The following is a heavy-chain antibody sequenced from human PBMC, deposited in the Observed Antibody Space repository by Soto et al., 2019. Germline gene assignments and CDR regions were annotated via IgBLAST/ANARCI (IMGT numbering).Heavy chain of an antibody. Sequence: GGSLRLSCAASGFTFSNAWMNWVRQAPGKGLEWVGRIKSKTDGGTTDYAAPVKGRFTISRDDSKNTLYLQMNSLKTEDTAVYYCTTDHSSSPFGVYYYYGMDVWGQGTTVTVSS. V-gene: IGHV3-15*07. CDR3: TTDHSSSPFGVYYYYGMDV. D-gene: IGHD6-6*01. J-gene: IGHJ6*02. CDR2: IKSKTDGGTT. CDR1: GFTFSNAW.